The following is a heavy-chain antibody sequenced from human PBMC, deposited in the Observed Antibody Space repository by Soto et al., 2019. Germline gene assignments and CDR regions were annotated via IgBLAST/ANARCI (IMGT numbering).Heavy chain of an antibody. D-gene: IGHD3-22*01. V-gene: IGHV4-34*01. CDR1: GGSFSGYY. CDR3: ARGPPHGYYDSSDEDY. J-gene: IGHJ4*02. Sequence: QVQLQQWGAGLLKPSETLSLTCAVYGGSFSGYYWSWIRQPPGKGLEWIGEINHSGSTNYNPSLKSRVTISVDTSKNQFSLKLSSVTAADTAVYYCARGPPHGYYDSSDEDYWGQGTLVTVYS. CDR2: INHSGST.